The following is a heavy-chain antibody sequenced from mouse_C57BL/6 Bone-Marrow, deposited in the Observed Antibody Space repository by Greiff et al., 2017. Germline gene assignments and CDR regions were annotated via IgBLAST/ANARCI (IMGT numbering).Heavy chain of an antibody. CDR1: GYTFTSYW. V-gene: IGHV1-64*01. CDR3: ARWEMTALYYYAMDD. Sequence: QVQLQQPGAELVKPGASVKLSCKASGYTFTSYWMHWVKQRPGQGLEWIGMIHPNSGSTNYNEKFKSKATLTVDKSSSTAYMQLSSLTSEVSAVYNCARWEMTALYYYAMDDWGQGTSVTVSS. J-gene: IGHJ4*01. CDR2: IHPNSGST. D-gene: IGHD3-2*01.